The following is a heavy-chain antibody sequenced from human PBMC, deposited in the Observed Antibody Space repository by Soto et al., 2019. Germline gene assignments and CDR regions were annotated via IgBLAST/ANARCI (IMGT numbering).Heavy chain of an antibody. CDR1: GYSFTSYW. CDR2: IYPGVSDT. CDR3: ARLTRDYSDSTGYYYD. Sequence: PGESLKISCKGSGYSFTSYWIGWVRQMPGKGLEWMGIIYPGVSDTRYSPSFQGQVTISADKSITTAYLQWSSLKASDTAMYYCARLTRDYSDSTGYYYDWGQGTLVTVSS. J-gene: IGHJ4*02. D-gene: IGHD3-22*01. V-gene: IGHV5-51*01.